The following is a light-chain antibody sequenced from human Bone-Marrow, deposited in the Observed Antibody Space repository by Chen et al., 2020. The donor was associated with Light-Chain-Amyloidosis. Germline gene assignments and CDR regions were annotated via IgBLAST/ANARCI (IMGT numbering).Light chain of an antibody. J-gene: IGLJ2*01. CDR1: DLPTKY. Sequence: SYELTQPPSVSVSPGQTARITCSGDDLPTKYAYWYQQKPGQAPVLVIHMDTELPSGISVRVSGSSSGTTATLTISGGQAEDEADYHCQSADSSGTYEVIFGGGAKLTVL. CDR2: MDT. CDR3: QSADSSGTYEVI. V-gene: IGLV3-25*03.